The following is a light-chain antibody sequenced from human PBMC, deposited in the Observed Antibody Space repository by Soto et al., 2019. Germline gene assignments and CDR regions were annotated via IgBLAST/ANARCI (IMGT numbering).Light chain of an antibody. CDR1: TGAVTSAYY. J-gene: IGLJ2*01. CDR3: LLYCNGGRV. CDR2: NTD. V-gene: IGLV7-43*01. Sequence: QAVVTQEPSLTVSPGGTVTLTCASSTGAVTSAYYPNWFQQKPGHAPRALIFNTDNKHSWTPARFSGSLLGGKAVLTLSGXXXXXXADYYCLLYCNGGRVFGGGTKLTVL.